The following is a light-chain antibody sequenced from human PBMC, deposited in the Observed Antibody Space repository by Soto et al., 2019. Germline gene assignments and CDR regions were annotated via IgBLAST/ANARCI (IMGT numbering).Light chain of an antibody. CDR1: QSVLHSSNNKNY. V-gene: IGKV4-1*01. Sequence: DIVMTQSPDSLAVSLGERATINCKSSQSVLHSSNNKNYLAWYQQKPGQPPKLLIYWASTRESGVPDRFSGSGSGTDFPPSISSLQAEDVAVYYCQQYYSPWTFGQGTKVEIK. J-gene: IGKJ1*01. CDR2: WAS. CDR3: QQYYSPWT.